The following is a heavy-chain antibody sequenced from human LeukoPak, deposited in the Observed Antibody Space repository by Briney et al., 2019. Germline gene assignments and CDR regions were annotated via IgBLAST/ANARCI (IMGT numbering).Heavy chain of an antibody. CDR2: INPSGST. CDR3: AREQTPTRARYFDL. V-gene: IGHV4-34*01. J-gene: IGHJ2*01. Sequence: PSETLSLTCAVYGGSFSGYYWSWIRQPPGKGLEWIGEINPSGSTNYNPSLKSRVTISVDTSKNQFSLKLSSVTAADTAVYYCAREQTPTRARYFDLWGRGTLVTVSS. CDR1: GGSFSGYY.